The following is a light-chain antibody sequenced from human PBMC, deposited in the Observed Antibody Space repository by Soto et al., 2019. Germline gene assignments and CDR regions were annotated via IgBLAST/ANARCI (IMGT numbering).Light chain of an antibody. Sequence: DIQMTQSPSSLSASVGDRVTITCRASQSVRTYLNWYQQKPGKVPNLLIYGVSTLHSGVPSRFSGTGSGTDFTLTISSLQPEDFASYYCQQSYSTPWTFGPGTKVEIK. CDR2: GVS. CDR3: QQSYSTPWT. V-gene: IGKV1-39*01. J-gene: IGKJ1*01. CDR1: QSVRTY.